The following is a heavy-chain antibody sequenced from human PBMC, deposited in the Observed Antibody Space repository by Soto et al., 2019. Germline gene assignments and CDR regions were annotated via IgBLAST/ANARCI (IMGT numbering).Heavy chain of an antibody. V-gene: IGHV4-34*01. J-gene: IGHJ4*02. CDR1: GGSFSGYY. Sequence: PSETLSLTCAVYGGSFSGYYWSWIRQPPGKGLEWIGEINHSGSTNYNPSLMSRVTISVDTSKNQFSLKLSSVTAADTAVYYCARAGYSYGYNRPRYFDYWGQGTLVTVSS. CDR3: ARAGYSYGYNRPRYFDY. D-gene: IGHD5-18*01. CDR2: INHSGST.